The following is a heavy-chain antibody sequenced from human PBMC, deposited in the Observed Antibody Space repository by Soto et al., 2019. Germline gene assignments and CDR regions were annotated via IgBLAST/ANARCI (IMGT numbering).Heavy chain of an antibody. V-gene: IGHV3-33*01. D-gene: IGHD3-10*01. CDR1: GFIFRSYG. CDR3: AREVVSGLRWFGNADS. CDR2: IWYDGVNK. J-gene: IGHJ5*01. Sequence: QVQLVESGGGVAQPGRSLRLSCAASGFIFRSYGMHWVRQAPGKGLEWVAFIWYDGVNKYYADSVKGRFTISRDNSKNTLYLQMNSLRAEDTAVYHCAREVVSGLRWFGNADSWCQGTLVTVSS.